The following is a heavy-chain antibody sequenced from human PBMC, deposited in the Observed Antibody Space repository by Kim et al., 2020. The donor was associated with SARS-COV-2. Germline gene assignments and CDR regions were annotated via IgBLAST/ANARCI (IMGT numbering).Heavy chain of an antibody. J-gene: IGHJ6*02. CDR1: GYTFTSYG. V-gene: IGHV1-18*01. Sequence: ASVKVSCKASGYTFTSYGISWVRHAPGQGLEWMGWISAYNGNTNYAQKLQGRVTMTTDTSTSTAYMELRSLRSDDTAVYYCARDMYPYGSGSYYNAGTSDAQQPYYYYGMDVWGQGTMVTVSS. D-gene: IGHD3-10*01. CDR2: ISAYNGNT. CDR3: ARDMYPYGSGSYYNAGTSDAQQPYYYYGMDV.